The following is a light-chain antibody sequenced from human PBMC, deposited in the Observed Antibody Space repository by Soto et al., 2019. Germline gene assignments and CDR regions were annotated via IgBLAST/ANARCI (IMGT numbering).Light chain of an antibody. CDR3: QQYFNSPYMYT. V-gene: IGKV3-11*01. CDR1: QSVDSH. J-gene: IGKJ2*01. Sequence: EIVLTQSPASLSLSPGERATLSCRASQSVDSHLVWYQQKPGQAPRLLIYEASSRASGIPDRFSGSGSGKDFTLTISKVEPEDVAVYYCQQYFNSPYMYTFGQGTVLEI. CDR2: EAS.